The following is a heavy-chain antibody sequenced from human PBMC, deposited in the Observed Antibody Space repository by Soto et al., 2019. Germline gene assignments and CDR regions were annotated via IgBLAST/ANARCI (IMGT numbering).Heavy chain of an antibody. V-gene: IGHV1-46*03. D-gene: IGHD3-10*01. Sequence: QVQLVQSGAEVKKPGASVKVSCKASGYTFTRYYMHWVRQAPGQGLEWMGTITPGSDRTAYAQKCQGRVTMTRDTSTSTVYMELRSMRSGDTAVDYWAGEGSWCGAECHPTYWYIALLGRGTLFTVSS. CDR3: AGEGSWCGAECHPTYWYIAL. J-gene: IGHJ2*01. CDR1: GYTFTRYY. CDR2: ITPGSDRT.